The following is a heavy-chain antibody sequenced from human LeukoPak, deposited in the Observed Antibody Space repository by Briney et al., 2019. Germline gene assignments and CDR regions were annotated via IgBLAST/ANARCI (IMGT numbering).Heavy chain of an antibody. CDR3: ARRSYCSGGSCYSDTYWYFDL. CDR1: GYSFTSYW. D-gene: IGHD2-15*01. Sequence: KPGESLKISCKGSGYSFTSYWIGWVRQMPGKGLEWMGIIYPGDSDTRYSPSFQGRVTISADKSISTAYLQWSSLKASDTAMYYCARRSYCSGGSCYSDTYWYFDLWGRGTLVTVSS. CDR2: IYPGDSDT. J-gene: IGHJ2*01. V-gene: IGHV5-51*03.